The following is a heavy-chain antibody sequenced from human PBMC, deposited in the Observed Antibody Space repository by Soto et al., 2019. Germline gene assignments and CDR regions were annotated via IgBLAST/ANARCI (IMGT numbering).Heavy chain of an antibody. CDR3: ARDVNRNFDY. V-gene: IGHV6-1*01. J-gene: IGHJ4*02. D-gene: IGHD3-16*02. CDR1: GDSVSSNGAT. CDR2: TYHRSDWYN. Sequence: SPTLSLPCVISGDSVSSNGATWNRIRQSPSRGLEWLGRTYHRSDWYNDYAVSVESRITIKPDTSKNPFSLHLNSVTPEDTALYYCARDVNRNFDYWGQGTLVTVSS.